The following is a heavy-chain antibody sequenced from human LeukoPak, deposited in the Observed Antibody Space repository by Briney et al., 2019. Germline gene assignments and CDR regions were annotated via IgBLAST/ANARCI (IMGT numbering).Heavy chain of an antibody. Sequence: GGSLRLSCAASGFTFDDYAMSWVRQTPGKGLEWVSGTNWDGGRTGYADSVKGRFTISRDNAKNSLYLQMDSLRVEDTAMYYCARDGLRRPPTPYCGGDCPLDYWGQGTLVSVSS. D-gene: IGHD2-21*02. CDR3: ARDGLRRPPTPYCGGDCPLDY. J-gene: IGHJ4*02. CDR1: GFTFDDYA. V-gene: IGHV3-20*04. CDR2: TNWDGGRT.